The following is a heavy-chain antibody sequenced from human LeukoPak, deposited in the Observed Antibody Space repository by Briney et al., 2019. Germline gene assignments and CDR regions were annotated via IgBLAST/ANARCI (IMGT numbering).Heavy chain of an antibody. CDR3: AREGYYDSSGQD. D-gene: IGHD3-22*01. J-gene: IGHJ4*02. CDR2: IYSGGST. Sequence: PGRSLRLSCTASGFTFSDFALSWVRQAPGKGLEWVSVIYSGGSTNYADSVKGRFTISRDNSKNTLYLQMNRLRAEDPAVYYCAREGYYDSSGQDWGQGTLVTVSS. V-gene: IGHV3-53*01. CDR1: GFTFSDFA.